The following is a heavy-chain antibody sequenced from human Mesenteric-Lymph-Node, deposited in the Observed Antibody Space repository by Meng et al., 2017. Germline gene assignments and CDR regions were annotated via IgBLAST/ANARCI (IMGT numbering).Heavy chain of an antibody. CDR1: GFTFDDYA. V-gene: IGHV3-43D*03. CDR2: ISWDGGST. D-gene: IGHD5-12*01. CDR3: AKGEWLRYNYYYYGMDV. Sequence: GESLKISCAASGFTFDDYAMHWVRQAPGKGLEWVSLISWDGGSTYYADSVKGRCTISRDNSKNSLYLQMNSLRAEDTALCYCAKGEWLRYNYYYYGMDVWGQGTTVTVSS. J-gene: IGHJ6*02.